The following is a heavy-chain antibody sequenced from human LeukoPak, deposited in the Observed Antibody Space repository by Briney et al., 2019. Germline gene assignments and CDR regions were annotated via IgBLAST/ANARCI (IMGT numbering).Heavy chain of an antibody. CDR2: FSGSGDST. D-gene: IGHD4-17*01. CDR1: GFTFSSYA. J-gene: IGHJ3*02. V-gene: IGHV3-23*01. Sequence: GGSLRLSCAASGFTFSSYAMSWVRQAPGKGLEGFSTFSGSGDSTYYADSVKGRFTISRDNSKNTLCPQMNSLRAEDTAVYYCARTGSGYGDGLRAFDIWGQGTMVTVSS. CDR3: ARTGSGYGDGLRAFDI.